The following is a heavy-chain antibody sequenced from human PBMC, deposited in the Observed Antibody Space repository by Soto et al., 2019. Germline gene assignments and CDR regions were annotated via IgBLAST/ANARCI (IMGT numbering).Heavy chain of an antibody. D-gene: IGHD2-8*01. CDR3: ARTSPNIVLMVYAIDY. CDR2: INHSGST. Sequence: QVQLQQWGAGLLKPSETLSLTCAVYGGSFSGYYWSWIRQPPGKGLEWIGEINHSGSTNYNPSLKSRVTISVDTSKNQFALKLSSVTAADTAVYYCARTSPNIVLMVYAIDYWVQGTLVTVSS. J-gene: IGHJ4*02. V-gene: IGHV4-34*01. CDR1: GGSFSGYY.